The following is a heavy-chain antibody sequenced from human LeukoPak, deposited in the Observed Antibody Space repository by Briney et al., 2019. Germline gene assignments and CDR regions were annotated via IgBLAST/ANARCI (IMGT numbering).Heavy chain of an antibody. V-gene: IGHV3-74*01. Sequence: PGGSLRLSCAASGFTFDDYAMHWVRQVPGKGLEWVGRIDSDGRSTRSTSYAESVKGRFTISRDNAKNTLYLQMSSLRAEDTAVYYCARDVGHIIDYWGQGALVTVSS. D-gene: IGHD2-15*01. J-gene: IGHJ4*02. CDR2: IDSDGRSTRST. CDR1: GFTFDDYA. CDR3: ARDVGHIIDY.